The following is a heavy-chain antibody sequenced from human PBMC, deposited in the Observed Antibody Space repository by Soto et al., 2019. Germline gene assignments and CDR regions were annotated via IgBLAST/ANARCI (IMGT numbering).Heavy chain of an antibody. V-gene: IGHV4-39*07. CDR3: ARSQTTVTSYDY. D-gene: IGHD4-17*01. CDR1: GGSITSSSYY. CDR2: IYHSGST. J-gene: IGHJ4*02. Sequence: PSETQSLTCTVSGGSITSSSYYWGWIRQPPGKGLEWIGSIYHSGSTYYNPSLKSRVTISVDRSKNQFSLKLSSVTAADTAVYYCARSQTTVTSYDYWGQGTLVTVFS.